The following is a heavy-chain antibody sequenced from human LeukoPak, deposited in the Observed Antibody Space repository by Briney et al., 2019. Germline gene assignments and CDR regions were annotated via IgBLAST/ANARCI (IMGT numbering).Heavy chain of an antibody. J-gene: IGHJ5*02. CDR2: ISPSGGST. CDR3: ARVYLELSLQSWFDP. CDR1: GYTFTSNY. V-gene: IGHV1-46*01. Sequence: ASVKVSCKASGYTFTSNYMHWVRQAPGQGPEWMGVISPSGGSTTYAQKFQGRVTITADESTSTAYMELSSLRSEDTAVYYCARVYLELSLQSWFDPWGQGTLVTVSS. D-gene: IGHD3-16*02.